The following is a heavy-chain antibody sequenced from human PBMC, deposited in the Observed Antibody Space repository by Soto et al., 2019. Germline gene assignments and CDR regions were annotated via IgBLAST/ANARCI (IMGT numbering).Heavy chain of an antibody. CDR2: ISSISDSI. CDR1: GFIFDDYS. J-gene: IGHJ4*01. CDR3: ARGMYSSGNYPFDY. V-gene: IGHV3-9*01. Sequence: GGSLRLSCAASGFIFDDYSMHWVRQLPGKRLEWVSAISSISDSIFYVDSVKGRFTISSATAKNSLYLQMNSLRAEDSALYYCARGMYSSGNYPFDYWGLGTLVTVSS. D-gene: IGHD6-25*01.